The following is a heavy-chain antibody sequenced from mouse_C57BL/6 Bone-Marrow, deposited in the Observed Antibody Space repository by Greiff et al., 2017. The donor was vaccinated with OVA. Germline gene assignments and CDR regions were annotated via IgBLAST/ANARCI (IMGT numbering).Heavy chain of an antibody. CDR1: GYTFTDYH. V-gene: IGHV1-22*01. J-gene: IGHJ4*01. CDR2: INPNNGGT. D-gene: IGHD2-14*01. Sequence: EVKLQESGPELVKPGASVKMSCKASGYTFTDYHMHWVKQSHGKSLEWIGYINPNNGGTSYNQKFKGKATLTVNKSSSTAYMELRSLTSEDSAVYYCARSGEYDRYAMDYWGQGTSVTVSS. CDR3: ARSGEYDRYAMDY.